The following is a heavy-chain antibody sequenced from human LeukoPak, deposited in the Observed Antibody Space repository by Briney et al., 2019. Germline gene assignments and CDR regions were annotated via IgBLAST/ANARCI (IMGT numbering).Heavy chain of an antibody. CDR2: IDSGGST. J-gene: IGHJ4*02. CDR3: AKGAVAGTAFFDY. Sequence: GGSLRLSCAASGFSFRSYAMSWVRQPPGKGLEWVSGIDSGGSTYYADSVKGRFTISRDYSKNTLYLQMNSLRAEDTALYYCAKGAVAGTAFFDYWGQGTLVTVS. V-gene: IGHV3-23*01. CDR1: GFSFRSYA. D-gene: IGHD6-19*01.